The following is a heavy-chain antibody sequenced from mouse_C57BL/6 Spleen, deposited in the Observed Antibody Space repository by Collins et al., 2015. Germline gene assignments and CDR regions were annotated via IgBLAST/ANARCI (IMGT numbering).Heavy chain of an antibody. Sequence: QVQLQQSGPELVKPGASVKISCKASGYAFTTSWMNWVKQRPGKGLEWIGRIYPGDGHTNYNGKFKGKATLTADKSSSTAYMQLSSLTSEDSAVYFCARIYDGYPYAMDYWGQGTSVTVSS. CDR2: IYPGDGHT. J-gene: IGHJ4*01. CDR1: GYAFTTSW. CDR3: ARIYDGYPYAMDY. D-gene: IGHD2-3*01. V-gene: IGHV1-82*01.